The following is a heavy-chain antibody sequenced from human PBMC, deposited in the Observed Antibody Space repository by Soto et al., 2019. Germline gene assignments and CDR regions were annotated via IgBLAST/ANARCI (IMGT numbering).Heavy chain of an antibody. J-gene: IGHJ4*02. V-gene: IGHV3-23*01. D-gene: IGHD3-3*01. CDR2: ISGSGGST. Sequence: EVQLLESGGGLVQPGGSPRLSCAASGFTFSSYAMSWVRQAPGKGLEWVSAISGSGGSTYYADSVKGRFTISRDNSKNTLYLQMNSLRAEDTAVYYCAKHFHVLRFLEWLLAFDYWGQGTLVTVSS. CDR3: AKHFHVLRFLEWLLAFDY. CDR1: GFTFSSYA.